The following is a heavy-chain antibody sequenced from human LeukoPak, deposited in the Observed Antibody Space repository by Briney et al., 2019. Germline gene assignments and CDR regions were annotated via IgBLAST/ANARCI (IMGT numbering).Heavy chain of an antibody. V-gene: IGHV1-2*02. CDR2: INPNSGGT. D-gene: IGHD6-19*01. CDR1: GYTFTDYY. J-gene: IGHJ4*02. CDR3: ARVQAPSSGWTQDY. Sequence: ASVKVSCKASGYTFTDYYIHWVRQAPGQGLEWMGWINPNSGGTNYAQKFQGRVTMTRDTSISTAYMELSRLRSNDTAVYYCARVQAPSSGWTQDYWGQGTLVTVSS.